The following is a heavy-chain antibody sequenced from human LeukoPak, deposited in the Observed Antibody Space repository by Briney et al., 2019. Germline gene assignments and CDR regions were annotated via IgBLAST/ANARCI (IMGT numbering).Heavy chain of an antibody. D-gene: IGHD6-19*01. CDR1: GGSISNDY. CDR3: STVPDSSIRNYHYYMDV. V-gene: IGHV4-59*01. Sequence: SETLSLTCAASGGSISNDYWSWIRQPPGKGLEWVGHIYYSASTNNNHSPKTVVTIFVVTSKNQISLKLRSVTAANTAVYSGSTVPDSSIRNYHYYMDVWGKGTTVTIPS. CDR2: IYYSAST. J-gene: IGHJ6*03.